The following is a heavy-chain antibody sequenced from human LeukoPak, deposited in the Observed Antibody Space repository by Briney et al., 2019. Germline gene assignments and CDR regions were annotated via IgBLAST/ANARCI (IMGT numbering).Heavy chain of an antibody. Sequence: GGSLRLSCAASGFTFSSYGMSWVRQAPGKGLEWVTSMSGSGGSTYYADSVKGRFTISRDNSKNTLFLQMNSLRAEDTAVYYCAKRDASGSYYFDYWGQGTLVTVSS. V-gene: IGHV3-23*01. CDR2: MSGSGGST. CDR3: AKRDASGSYYFDY. J-gene: IGHJ4*02. D-gene: IGHD1-26*01. CDR1: GFTFSSYG.